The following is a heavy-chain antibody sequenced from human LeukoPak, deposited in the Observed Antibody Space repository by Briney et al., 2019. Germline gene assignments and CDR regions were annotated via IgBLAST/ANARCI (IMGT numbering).Heavy chain of an antibody. D-gene: IGHD6-19*01. CDR3: VPGGLAVSGIDY. CDR2: ITPDGSDR. V-gene: IGHV3-7*01. J-gene: IGHJ4*02. CDR1: GFTFNNYW. Sequence: GGSLRLSCAVSGFTFNNYWMSWVRQAPGKGLEWVANITPDGSDRYYVDSLKGRVTISRDNTKSSLYLQLNSLRAEDTAVYYCVPGGLAVSGIDYWGQGALVTVSS.